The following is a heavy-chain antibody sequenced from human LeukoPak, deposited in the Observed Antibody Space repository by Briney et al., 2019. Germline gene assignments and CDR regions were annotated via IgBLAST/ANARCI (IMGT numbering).Heavy chain of an antibody. CDR2: INSDGSGT. V-gene: IGHV3-74*01. CDR3: AKKYSGSYLSYFDY. Sequence: GGSLRLSCIASGFTFSTYWMYWVRQAPGKGLVWVSRINSDGSGTSYADSVKGRFTISRDNSKNTLYLQMNSLRAEDTAVYYCAKKYSGSYLSYFDYWGQGTLVTVSS. D-gene: IGHD1-26*01. CDR1: GFTFSTYW. J-gene: IGHJ4*02.